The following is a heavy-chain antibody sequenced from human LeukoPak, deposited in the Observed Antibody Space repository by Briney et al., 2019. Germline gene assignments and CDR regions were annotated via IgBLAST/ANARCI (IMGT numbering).Heavy chain of an antibody. J-gene: IGHJ6*03. D-gene: IGHD5-18*01. V-gene: IGHV4-59*01. CDR2: IYYSGST. Sequence: PSETLSLTCAVYGGSFSGDYWSWIRQPPGKGLEWIGYIYYSGSTNYNPSLKSRVTISVDTSKNQFSLKLSSVTAADTAVYYCARVRGYTSGYYYYHMDVWGKGTTVTVSS. CDR3: ARVRGYTSGYYYYHMDV. CDR1: GGSFSGDY.